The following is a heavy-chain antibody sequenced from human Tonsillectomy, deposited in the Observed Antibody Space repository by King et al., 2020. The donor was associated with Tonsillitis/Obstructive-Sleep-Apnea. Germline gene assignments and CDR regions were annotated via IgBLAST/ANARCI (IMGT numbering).Heavy chain of an antibody. V-gene: IGHV3-33*01. CDR1: GFTFSSYG. CDR2: IWYDGSNK. CDR3: ARDKGYYYGSGRVDSYYMDV. D-gene: IGHD3-10*01. Sequence: VQLVESGGGVVQPGRSLRLSCAASGFTFSSYGMHWVRQAPGKGLGWVAVIWYDGSNKYYADSVKGRFTISRDNSKNTLYLQMNSLRAEDTAVYYCARDKGYYYGSGRVDSYYMDVWGKGTTVTVSS. J-gene: IGHJ6*03.